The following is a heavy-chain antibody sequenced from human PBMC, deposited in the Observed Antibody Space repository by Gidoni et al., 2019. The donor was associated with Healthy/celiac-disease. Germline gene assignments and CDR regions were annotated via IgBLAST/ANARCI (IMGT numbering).Heavy chain of an antibody. D-gene: IGHD5-18*01. Sequence: EVQLVESGGGLVKPGGSLRLSWAASGFTFSSYGMNWVRQAPGKGLEWVSSISSSSSYIYYADSVKGRFTISRDNAKDSLYLQMNSLRAGDTAVYYCARGRYSYGPDDFDYWGQGTLVTVSS. CDR3: ARGRYSYGPDDFDY. CDR2: ISSSSSYI. CDR1: GFTFSSYG. J-gene: IGHJ4*02. V-gene: IGHV3-21*01.